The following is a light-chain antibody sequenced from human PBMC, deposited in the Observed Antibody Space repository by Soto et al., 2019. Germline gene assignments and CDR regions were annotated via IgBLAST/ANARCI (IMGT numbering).Light chain of an antibody. CDR1: QSISSW. V-gene: IGKV1-5*03. Sequence: DIQMTQSPSTLSASVGDRVTITCRASQSISSWLAWYQQKPGKAPKLLIYKASSLESGVPSRFSGSGSGTELPVTSSRLQPDDFATYYCQQYNSYSPTVGGGTKVEIK. J-gene: IGKJ4*01. CDR2: KAS. CDR3: QQYNSYSPT.